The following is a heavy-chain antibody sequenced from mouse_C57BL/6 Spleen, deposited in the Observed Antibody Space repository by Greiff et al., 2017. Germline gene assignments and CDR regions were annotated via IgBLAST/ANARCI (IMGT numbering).Heavy chain of an antibody. CDR3: ARDRLRYGYFDV. CDR1: GFTFSDYY. Sequence: EVKLVESEGGLVQPGSSMKLSCTASGFTFSDYYMAWVRQVPEKGLEWVANINYDGSSTYYLDSLKSRFIISRDNAKNILYLQMSSLESEDTATYYCARDRLRYGYFDVWGTGTTVTVSS. D-gene: IGHD1-1*01. CDR2: INYDGSST. J-gene: IGHJ1*03. V-gene: IGHV5-16*01.